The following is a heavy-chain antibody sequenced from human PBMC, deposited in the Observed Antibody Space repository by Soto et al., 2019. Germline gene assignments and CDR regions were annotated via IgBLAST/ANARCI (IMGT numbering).Heavy chain of an antibody. V-gene: IGHV1-69*13. J-gene: IGHJ4*02. CDR3: ARVYPEDYYDSSGYRSRWYFDY. Sequence: GASVKVSCKASGGTFSSYAISWVRQAPGQGLEWMGGIIPIFGTANYAQKFQGRVTITADESTSTAYMELSSLRSEDTAVYYCARVYPEDYYDSSGYRSRWYFDYWGQGTLVTVSS. CDR1: GGTFSSYA. D-gene: IGHD3-22*01. CDR2: IIPIFGTA.